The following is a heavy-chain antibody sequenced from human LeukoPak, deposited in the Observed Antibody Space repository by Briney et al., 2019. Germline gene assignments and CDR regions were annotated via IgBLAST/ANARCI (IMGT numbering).Heavy chain of an antibody. Sequence: SQTLSLTCAISGDSVSRSSTAWNWLRQSPSRGLEWLVRTFYWSRWYHDYAISVKSRITINADTSKNQFSLQLSSVTPEDTAVYFCARGRMSYYAMDVWGQGTTVTVSS. CDR2: TFYWSRWYH. J-gene: IGHJ6*02. V-gene: IGHV6-1*01. D-gene: IGHD2-8*01. CDR3: ARGRMSYYAMDV. CDR1: GDSVSRSSTA.